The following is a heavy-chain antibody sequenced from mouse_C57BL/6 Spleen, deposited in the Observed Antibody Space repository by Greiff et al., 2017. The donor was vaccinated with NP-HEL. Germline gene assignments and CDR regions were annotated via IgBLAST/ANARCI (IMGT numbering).Heavy chain of an antibody. CDR2: INPSNGGT. CDR1: GYTFTSYW. CDR3: ERGGDYGKGNYFDY. V-gene: IGHV1-53*01. Sequence: VQLQQSGTELVKPGASVKLSCKASGYTFTSYWMHWVKQRPGQGLEWIGNINPSNGGTNYNEKFKSKATLTVDKSSSTAYMELRSRTYEEDGGDDWERGGDYGKGNYFDYWGQGTTLTVAS. J-gene: IGHJ2*01. D-gene: IGHD1-1*01.